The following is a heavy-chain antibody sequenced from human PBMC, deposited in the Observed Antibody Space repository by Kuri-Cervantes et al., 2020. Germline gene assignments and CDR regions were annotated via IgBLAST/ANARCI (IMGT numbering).Heavy chain of an antibody. CDR3: AREGAITMLDFNPRYYYYYYGMDV. CDR1: GYTFAGYY. Sequence: ASVKVSCKASGYTFAGYYMHWVRQAPGQGLEWMGWINPNSGGTNYAQKFQGWVTITRDTSISTAYMELSRLRSDDTAVYYCAREGAITMLDFNPRYYYYYYGMDVWGQGTTVTVSS. CDR2: INPNSGGT. V-gene: IGHV1-2*04. J-gene: IGHJ6*02. D-gene: IGHD3-10*02.